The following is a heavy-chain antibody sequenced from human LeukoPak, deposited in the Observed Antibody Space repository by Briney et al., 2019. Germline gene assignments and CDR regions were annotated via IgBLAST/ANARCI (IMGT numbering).Heavy chain of an antibody. CDR2: ISSNGGST. J-gene: IGHJ4*02. Sequence: GGSLRLSCSASGFTFSSYAMHWVRQAPGKGLEYVSAISSNGGSTYYADSVKGRFTISRDNSKNTLYLQVNSLRAEDTAMYYCASNSRAARQFDYWGQGTLVTVSS. D-gene: IGHD6-6*01. V-gene: IGHV3-64*04. CDR1: GFTFSSYA. CDR3: ASNSRAARQFDY.